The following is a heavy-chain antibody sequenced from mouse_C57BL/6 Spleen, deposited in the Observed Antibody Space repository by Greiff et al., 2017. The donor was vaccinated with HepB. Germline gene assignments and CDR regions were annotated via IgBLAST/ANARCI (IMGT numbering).Heavy chain of an antibody. CDR1: GYTFTSYW. Sequence: QVQLQQPGAELVMPGASVKLSCKASGYTFTSYWMHWVKQRPGQGLEWIGEIDPSDSYTNYNQKFKGKSTLTVDKSSSTAYMQLSSLTSEDSAVYYCARIYYYGSSPSHWYFDVWGTGTTVTVSS. J-gene: IGHJ1*03. CDR2: IDPSDSYT. V-gene: IGHV1-69*01. CDR3: ARIYYYGSSPSHWYFDV. D-gene: IGHD1-1*01.